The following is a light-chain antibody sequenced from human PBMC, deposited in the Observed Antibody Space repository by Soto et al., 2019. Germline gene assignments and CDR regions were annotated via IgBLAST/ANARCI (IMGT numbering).Light chain of an antibody. CDR2: GAS. J-gene: IGKJ1*01. V-gene: IGKV3-20*01. CDR1: QSVRSSN. Sequence: EIVLTQSPGTLPLSPGEKDTLSCRASQSVRSSNLAWYQQKPGQAPRLLVYGASSRATGIPDRFSGSGSGTDFTLTISRLEPEDFAVYYCQQYGSSPSTFGQGTKVDIK. CDR3: QQYGSSPST.